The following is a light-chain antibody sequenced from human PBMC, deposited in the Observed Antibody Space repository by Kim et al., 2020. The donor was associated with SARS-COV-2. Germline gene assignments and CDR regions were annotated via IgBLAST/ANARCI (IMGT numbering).Light chain of an antibody. Sequence: LFFSTGERATRSCKASQSVGNYLAWYQQKPGQAPRLLISDASNRATDIPARFSGSGSGTDFTLTISSLEPEDFAVYYCQQRSNWSTFGQGTKLEI. CDR3: QQRSNWST. CDR2: DAS. CDR1: QSVGNY. V-gene: IGKV3-11*01. J-gene: IGKJ2*01.